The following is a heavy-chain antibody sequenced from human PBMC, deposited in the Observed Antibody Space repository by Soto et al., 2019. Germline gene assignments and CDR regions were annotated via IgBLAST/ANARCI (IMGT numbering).Heavy chain of an antibody. CDR1: GFTFSSYE. J-gene: IGHJ4*02. CDR2: ISSSGSTI. D-gene: IGHD3-9*01. V-gene: IGHV3-48*03. CDR3: ARGAAFDYPHPFDY. Sequence: EVQLVESGGGLVQPGGSLRLSCAASGFTFSSYEMNWVRQAPGKGLEWVSYISSSGSTIYYADSVKGRFTISRDNAKNSLYLQMNSLRAEDTAVYYCARGAAFDYPHPFDYWGQGTLVTVSS.